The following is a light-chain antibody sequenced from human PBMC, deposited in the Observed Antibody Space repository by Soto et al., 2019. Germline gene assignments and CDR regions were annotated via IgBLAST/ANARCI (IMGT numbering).Light chain of an antibody. CDR2: RNN. CDR1: SSNIGSNY. CDR3: AAWDDSLSAHYV. Sequence: QSALTQPPSASGTPGQRVTISCSGSSSNIGSNYVYWYQQLPGTAPKLLIYRNNQRPSGVPDRSSGSKSGTSASLAISGLRSEDEADYYCAAWDDSLSAHYVFGTGTKVTVL. V-gene: IGLV1-47*01. J-gene: IGLJ1*01.